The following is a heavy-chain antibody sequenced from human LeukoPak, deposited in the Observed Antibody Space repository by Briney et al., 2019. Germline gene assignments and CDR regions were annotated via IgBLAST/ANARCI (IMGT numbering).Heavy chain of an antibody. CDR1: GFTFSSYA. V-gene: IGHV3-30-3*01. D-gene: IGHD3-10*01. J-gene: IGHJ4*02. CDR2: ISYDGSNK. Sequence: GGSLRLSCAASGFTFSSYAMHWVRQAPGKGLEWVAVISYDGSNKYYADSVKGRFTISRDNSKNTLYPQMNSLRAEDTAVYYCARATYYYGSGSYYDLDYWGQGTLVTVSS. CDR3: ARATYYYGSGSYYDLDY.